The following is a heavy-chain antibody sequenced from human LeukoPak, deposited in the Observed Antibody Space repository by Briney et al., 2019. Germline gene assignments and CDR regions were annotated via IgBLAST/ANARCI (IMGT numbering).Heavy chain of an antibody. CDR1: GFSFSSFW. J-gene: IGHJ4*02. D-gene: IGHD6-19*01. CDR2: IKEDGSRN. V-gene: IGHV3-7*04. CDR3: ARANNAGWFDY. Sequence: GGSLRLSCAASGFSFSSFWMTWVRQAPGKGLEWVANIKEDGSRNHCVDSVKGRFTISRDNAKNSLFLQMSSLRVEDTAAYYCARANNAGWFDYWGQGTLVTVSS.